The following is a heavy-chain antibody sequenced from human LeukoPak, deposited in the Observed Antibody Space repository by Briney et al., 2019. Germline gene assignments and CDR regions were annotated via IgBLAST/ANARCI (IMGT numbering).Heavy chain of an antibody. J-gene: IGHJ4*02. CDR3: AKERQTGDYFTSDF. CDR2: INGRGDST. D-gene: IGHD4-17*01. CDR1: GFTVSYNY. Sequence: GGSLRLSCAVSGFTVSYNYMNWVRQAPGKGLEWVSAINGRGDSTFYADSVKGQFTISRDNSKSTVYLQMNSLRADDTAVYYCAKERQTGDYFTSDFWGQGTLVTVSS. V-gene: IGHV3-23*01.